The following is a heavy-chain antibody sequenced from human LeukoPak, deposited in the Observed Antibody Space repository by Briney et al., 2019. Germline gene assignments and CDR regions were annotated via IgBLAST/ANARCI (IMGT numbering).Heavy chain of an antibody. V-gene: IGHV1-8*01. CDR1: GYTFTSYD. D-gene: IGHD1-26*01. CDR2: MNPNSGNT. Sequence: ASVKVSCKASGYTFTSYDINWVRQATGQGLEWMGWMNPNSGNTGYAQKFQGRVTMTRNSSASTAYMELSSLRSEDTAVYYCATPTLLYYSYGMDVWGQGSTVTVSS. CDR3: ATPTLLYYSYGMDV. J-gene: IGHJ6*02.